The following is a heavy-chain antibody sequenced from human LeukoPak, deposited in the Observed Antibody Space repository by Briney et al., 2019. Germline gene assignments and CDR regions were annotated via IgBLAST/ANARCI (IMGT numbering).Heavy chain of an antibody. CDR2: ISHDGTT. Sequence: PGTLSLTCGVSGGSIDITNYWSWVRQAARTGLEWIGEISHDGTTNYRPSLRNRVAMSFDRANNQFSLSLTSVTAADTAVYYCTRENRPFCPFAFWGQGVLVTVSS. CDR3: TRENRPFCPFAF. V-gene: IGHV4-4*03. J-gene: IGHJ4*02. D-gene: IGHD2/OR15-2a*01. CDR1: GGSIDITNY.